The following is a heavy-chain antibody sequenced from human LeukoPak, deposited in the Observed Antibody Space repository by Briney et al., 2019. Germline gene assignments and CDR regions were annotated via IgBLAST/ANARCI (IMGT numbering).Heavy chain of an antibody. V-gene: IGHV3-48*01. CDR2: TSSEGSTV. Sequence: GGSLRLSCAASGFSFSTYNMNWVRQAPGKGLEWLSYTSSEGSTVFYADSVRGRLTISRDNARNSLYLQMNSLRADDTAVYFCASSYCASTSCPTFGYWGQGTLVTVSS. CDR1: GFSFSTYN. J-gene: IGHJ4*02. D-gene: IGHD2-2*01. CDR3: ASSYCASTSCPTFGY.